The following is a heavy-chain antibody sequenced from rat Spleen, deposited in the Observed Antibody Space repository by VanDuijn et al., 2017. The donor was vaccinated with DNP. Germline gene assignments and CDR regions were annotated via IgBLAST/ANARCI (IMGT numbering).Heavy chain of an antibody. CDR3: TRCSTRAARLFDN. J-gene: IGHJ3*01. Sequence: EVQVVESGGGLVQPGRSLKVSCVVSGFTFNNYWMTWIRQAPKKGLEWVATISTSGGSTYYRDSVKGRFTISRDNAKSTLYLQMNSLRSEDTATYYCTRCSTRAARLFDNWGQGTLVTVSS. D-gene: IGHD4-1*01. CDR1: GFTFNNYW. V-gene: IGHV5-31*01. CDR2: ISTSGGST.